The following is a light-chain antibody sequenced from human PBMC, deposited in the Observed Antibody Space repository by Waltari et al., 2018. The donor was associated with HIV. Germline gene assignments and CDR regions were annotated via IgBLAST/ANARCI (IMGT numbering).Light chain of an antibody. CDR2: GTS. CDR3: HQYGTSPYT. V-gene: IGKV3-20*01. Sequence: EMVLTQSPGTLPLSPGARASLSCRASQSVSTRNLGWYQQKPGQAPRLLIYGTSSRATGIPDRFSGSGSGTDFTLTISRLEPEDFAVYYCHQYGTSPYTFGQGTKLEIK. J-gene: IGKJ2*01. CDR1: QSVSTRN.